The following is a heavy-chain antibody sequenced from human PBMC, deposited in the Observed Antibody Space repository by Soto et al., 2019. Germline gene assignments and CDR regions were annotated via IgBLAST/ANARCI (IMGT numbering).Heavy chain of an antibody. Sequence: PGGSLRLSCAASGFTFSSYSMNWVRQAPGKGLEWVSSISSSSSYIYYADSVKGRFTISRDNAKNSLYLQMNSLRAEDTAVYYCARDQRRVATIRDYYYYYGMDVWGQGTTVTVSS. CDR2: ISSSSSYI. V-gene: IGHV3-21*01. CDR3: ARDQRRVATIRDYYYYYGMDV. J-gene: IGHJ6*02. CDR1: GFTFSSYS. D-gene: IGHD5-12*01.